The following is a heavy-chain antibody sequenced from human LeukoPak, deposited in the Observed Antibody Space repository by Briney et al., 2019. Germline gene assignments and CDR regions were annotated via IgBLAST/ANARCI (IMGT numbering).Heavy chain of an antibody. CDR3: ARDAGERWTIDFDY. V-gene: IGHV3-33*01. CDR1: GFTFSSYG. CDR2: IWYDGSNE. J-gene: IGHJ4*02. D-gene: IGHD4-23*01. Sequence: GGSLRLSCAASGFTFSSYGMHWVRQAPGRGLEWVAFIWYDGSNEYYGDSVKGRLTISRDDSKKTLYLQMNSLRADDTAVYYCARDAGERWTIDFDYWGQGTLVTVSS.